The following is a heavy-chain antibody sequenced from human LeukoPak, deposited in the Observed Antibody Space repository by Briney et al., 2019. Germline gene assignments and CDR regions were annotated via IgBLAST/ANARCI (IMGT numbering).Heavy chain of an antibody. CDR1: GYTFTGYY. CDR2: INPNSGST. V-gene: IGHV1-2*04. Sequence: ASVKVSCKASGYTFTGYYMHWVRQAPGQGLEWMGWINPNSGSTNYAQKFQGWVTMTRDTSISTAYMELSRLRSDDTAVYYCARGLGSGSFYDAFDIWGQGTMVTVSS. J-gene: IGHJ3*02. D-gene: IGHD3-10*01. CDR3: ARGLGSGSFYDAFDI.